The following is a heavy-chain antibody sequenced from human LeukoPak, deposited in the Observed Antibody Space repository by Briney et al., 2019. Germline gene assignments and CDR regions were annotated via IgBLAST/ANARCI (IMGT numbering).Heavy chain of an antibody. D-gene: IGHD6-6*01. CDR1: GGSITSGNYY. J-gene: IGHJ5*02. CDR2: IFYTGST. CDR3: ARKYPDHWFDP. V-gene: IGHV4-30-4*01. Sequence: SETLSLTCTVSGGSITSGNYYWSWIRQPPGKGLEWIGYIFYTGSTNYSPSLKSRVSISVDTFKNQFSLKLSSVTVADTAVYYCARKYPDHWFDPWGQGTLVTVSS.